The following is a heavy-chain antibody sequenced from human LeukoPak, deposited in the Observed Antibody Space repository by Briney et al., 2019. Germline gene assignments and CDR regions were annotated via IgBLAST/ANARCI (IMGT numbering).Heavy chain of an antibody. CDR1: GFTFSNAW. Sequence: GGSLRLSCAASGFTFSNAWMSWVRQAPGKGLEWVGRIKSKTDGGTTDYAAPVKGRFTISRDDSKNTLYLQMNSLKTEDTAVYYCTTEKWLQFAPFDYWGQGTPVTVSS. CDR3: TTEKWLQFAPFDY. D-gene: IGHD5-12*01. J-gene: IGHJ4*02. V-gene: IGHV3-15*01. CDR2: IKSKTDGGTT.